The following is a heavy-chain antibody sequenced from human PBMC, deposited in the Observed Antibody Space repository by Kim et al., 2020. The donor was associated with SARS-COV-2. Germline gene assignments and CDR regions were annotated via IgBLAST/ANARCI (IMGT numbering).Heavy chain of an antibody. CDR1: GFTFSSYA. CDR2: ISGSGGST. V-gene: IGHV3-23*01. J-gene: IGHJ6*02. D-gene: IGHD6-13*01. CDR3: AKQEGYSSSWYAQPLYGMDV. Sequence: GGSLRLSCAASGFTFSSYAMSWVRQAPGKGLEWVSAISGSGGSTYYADSVKGRFTISRDNSKNTLYLQMNSLRAEDTAVYYCAKQEGYSSSWYAQPLYGMDVWGQGTTVTVSS.